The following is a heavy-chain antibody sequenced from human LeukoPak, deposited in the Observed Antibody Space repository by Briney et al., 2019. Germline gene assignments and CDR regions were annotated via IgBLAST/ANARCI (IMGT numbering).Heavy chain of an antibody. V-gene: IGHV4-38-2*01. CDR3: ARATVSPHYSDY. D-gene: IGHD4-11*01. Sequence: SETLSLTCAVSGYSINSGYYWGWIRQTPGKGLEWIGNIFHSGSTYYNPSLKGRVTISVYTSKNQFSLKLRSVTAADTAIYFCARATVSPHYSDYWGAGARVTVSS. J-gene: IGHJ4*02. CDR2: IFHSGST. CDR1: GYSINSGYY.